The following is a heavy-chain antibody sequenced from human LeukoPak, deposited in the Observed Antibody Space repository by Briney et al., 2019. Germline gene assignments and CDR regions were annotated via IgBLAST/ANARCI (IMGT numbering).Heavy chain of an antibody. CDR1: GYTFTGYY. D-gene: IGHD2-2*01. J-gene: IGHJ3*02. CDR2: INPNSGGT. V-gene: IGHV1-2*02. Sequence: GASVRVSCKASGYTFTGYYMHWVRQAPGQGLEWMGWINPNSGGTNYAQKFQDRVTMTWDTSVSTAYMELSSLTSDDTAVYYCASKGAGYCRSTTCQGAFDIWGQGSMVSVSS. CDR3: ASKGAGYCRSTTCQGAFDI.